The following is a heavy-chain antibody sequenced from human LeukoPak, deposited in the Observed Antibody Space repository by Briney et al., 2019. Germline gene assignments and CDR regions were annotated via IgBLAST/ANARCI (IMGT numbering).Heavy chain of an antibody. CDR1: GYTFTSYY. J-gene: IGHJ4*02. CDR2: IIPIFGTA. CDR3: ARDYSGYLDY. V-gene: IGHV1-69*13. D-gene: IGHD1-26*01. Sequence: AASVKVSCKASGYTFTSYYMHWVRQAPGQGLEWMGGIIPIFGTANYAQKFQGRVTITADESTSTAYMELSSLGSEDTAVYYCARDYSGYLDYWGQGTLVTVSS.